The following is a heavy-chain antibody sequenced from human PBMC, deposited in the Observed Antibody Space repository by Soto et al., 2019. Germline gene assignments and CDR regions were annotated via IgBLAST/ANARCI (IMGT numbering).Heavy chain of an antibody. D-gene: IGHD5-12*01. CDR2: ISYHGTNK. CDR3: AKDKFSDIVDTNRYYHGMDV. CDR1: GFTFSTYG. V-gene: IGHV3-30*18. Sequence: GGSLRLSCAASGFTFSTYGMHWVRQAPGKGLEWVALISYHGTNKYYADSVKGRFAISRDNAKSRLYLQMNSLRADDSAVYYCAKDKFSDIVDTNRYYHGMDVWGPGTTVTVSS. J-gene: IGHJ6*02.